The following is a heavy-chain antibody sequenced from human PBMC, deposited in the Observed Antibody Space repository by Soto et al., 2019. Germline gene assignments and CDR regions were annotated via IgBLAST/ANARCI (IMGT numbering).Heavy chain of an antibody. CDR1: GGTFSSYA. CDR2: IISIFGTA. J-gene: IGHJ5*02. V-gene: IGHV1-69*06. D-gene: IGHD2-2*02. CDR3: ARGPDIVVVPAAIKGVPSWFDP. Sequence: QVQLVQSGAEVKKPGSSVKVSCTASGGTFSSYAISWVRQAPGQGLAWMGWIISIFGTANYAQKFQGRVTITEDKTPSTAYMELGSLRPEDTAVYYCARGPDIVVVPAAIKGVPSWFDPWGQGTPVTVAS.